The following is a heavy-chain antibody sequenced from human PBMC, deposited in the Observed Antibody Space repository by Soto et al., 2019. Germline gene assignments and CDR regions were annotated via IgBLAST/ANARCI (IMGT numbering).Heavy chain of an antibody. Sequence: GGSLRLSCAASGFTFSSYGMHWVRQAPGKGLEWVAVISYDGSNKYYADSVKGRFTISRDNSKNTLYLQMNSLRAEDTAVYYCAKDYDMVRGTPSDVWGQGTTVTVSS. CDR2: ISYDGSNK. CDR1: GFTFSSYG. CDR3: AKDYDMVRGTPSDV. D-gene: IGHD3-10*01. J-gene: IGHJ6*02. V-gene: IGHV3-30*18.